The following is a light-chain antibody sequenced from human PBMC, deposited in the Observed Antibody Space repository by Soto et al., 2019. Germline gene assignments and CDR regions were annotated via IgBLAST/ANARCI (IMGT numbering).Light chain of an antibody. CDR1: QDIDKY. J-gene: IGKJ3*01. Sequence: DIAMTQSPPSLSASVGDRVTITCQASQDIDKYLNWYQQKPGKAPELLIYYASILETGVPSRFIGNGSGTDVSFTISTLQPEDVAAYYCQQYANLPHTFGPGTKVDIK. CDR3: QQYANLPHT. CDR2: YAS. V-gene: IGKV1-33*01.